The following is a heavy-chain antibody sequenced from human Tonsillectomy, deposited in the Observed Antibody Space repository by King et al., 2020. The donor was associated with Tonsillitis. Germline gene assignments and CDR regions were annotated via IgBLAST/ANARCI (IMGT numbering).Heavy chain of an antibody. CDR2: IRYDGSNK. D-gene: IGHD2-15*01. CDR1: GVTFSSYG. Sequence: VQLVQSGGGVVQPGGSLRLSCAASGVTFSSYGMHWVRQAPGKGLEWVAFIRYDGSNKYYADSVKGRFTISRDNSKNTLYLQMNSLRAEDTAVYYCAKGSPYFVVVVAAQFDYWCEGTPVIVSS. J-gene: IGHJ4*02. V-gene: IGHV3-30*02. CDR3: AKGSPYFVVVVAAQFDY.